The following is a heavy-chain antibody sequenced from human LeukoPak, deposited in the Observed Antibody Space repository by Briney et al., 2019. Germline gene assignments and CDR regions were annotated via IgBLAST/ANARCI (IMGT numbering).Heavy chain of an antibody. CDR1: GFTFSSYG. V-gene: IGHV3-30*02. Sequence: GGSLRLSCAASGFTFSSYGMHWVRQAPGKGLEWVAFIRYDGSNKYYADSVKGRFTISRDNSKNTLYLQMNSLRAEDTALYHCARHSGDGIVVVVAATPPDAFDIWGQGTMVTVSS. J-gene: IGHJ3*02. D-gene: IGHD2-15*01. CDR3: ARHSGDGIVVVVAATPPDAFDI. CDR2: IRYDGSNK.